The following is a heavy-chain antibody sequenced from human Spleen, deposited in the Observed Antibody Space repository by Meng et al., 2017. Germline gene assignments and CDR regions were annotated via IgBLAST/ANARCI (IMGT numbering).Heavy chain of an antibody. V-gene: IGHV3-74*01. CDR2: INTDGSTT. CDR1: GFTFSGHW. J-gene: IGHJ1*01. D-gene: IGHD1-1*01. Sequence: EVQLVESGEGLVQPGGSLRLSCAASGFTFSGHWMHWVRQAPGKGLVWVSRINTDGSTTTYADSVKGRFTISRDNAKNTLYLQMNSLRAEDTAVYYCTNDRLNHWGQGTLVTVSS. CDR3: TNDRLNH.